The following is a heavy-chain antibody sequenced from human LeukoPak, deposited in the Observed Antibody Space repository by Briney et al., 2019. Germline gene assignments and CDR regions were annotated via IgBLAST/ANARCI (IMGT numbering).Heavy chain of an antibody. CDR2: IDPSDSYT. Sequence: PGESLSISCKGSGYSFTSYWISWVRQMPGKGLEWMGRIDPSDSYTNYSPSFEGHVTISADKSISTAYLQWSSLKASDIATYYCARHYGAAGDFDYWGQGTLVTVSS. CDR3: ARHYGAAGDFDY. V-gene: IGHV5-10-1*01. J-gene: IGHJ4*02. CDR1: GYSFTSYW. D-gene: IGHD6-13*01.